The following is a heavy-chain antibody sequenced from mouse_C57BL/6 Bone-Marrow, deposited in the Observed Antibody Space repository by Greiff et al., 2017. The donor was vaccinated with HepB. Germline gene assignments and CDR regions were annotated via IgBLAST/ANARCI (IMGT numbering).Heavy chain of an antibody. D-gene: IGHD1-1*01. Sequence: VQLQQSGAELVKPGASVKLSCKASGYTFTSYWMHWVKQRPGQGLEWIGMIHPNSGSTNYNEKFKSKATLTVDKSSSTAYMQLSSLTSEDSAVYYCAREEGIYYYGSSYVRVWFAYWGQGTLVTVSA. V-gene: IGHV1-64*01. CDR3: AREEGIYYYGSSYVRVWFAY. CDR2: IHPNSGST. J-gene: IGHJ3*01. CDR1: GYTFTSYW.